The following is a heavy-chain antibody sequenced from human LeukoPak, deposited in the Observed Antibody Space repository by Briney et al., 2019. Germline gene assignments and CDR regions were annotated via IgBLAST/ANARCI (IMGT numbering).Heavy chain of an antibody. V-gene: IGHV3-23*01. D-gene: IGHD2-8*01. CDR1: GFTFSSYA. CDR3: TTRSPARYCTDGACYSSADY. J-gene: IGHJ4*02. CDR2: ISGSGGST. Sequence: GGSLRLSCAASGFTFSSYAMSWVRQAPGKGLEWVSAISGSGGSTYYADSVKGRFTISRGNSKNTLYLQMNSLRAEDTAVYYCTTRSPARYCTDGACYSSADYWGQGTLVTVSS.